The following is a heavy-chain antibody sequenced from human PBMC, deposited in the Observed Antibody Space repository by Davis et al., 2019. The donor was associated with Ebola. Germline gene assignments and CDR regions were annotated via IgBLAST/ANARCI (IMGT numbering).Heavy chain of an antibody. CDR1: GGSISSGGYY. D-gene: IGHD3-16*02. Sequence: MPSETLSLTCTVSGGSISSGGYYWSWIRQHPGKGLKWIGYIYYSGSTNYNPSLKSRVTISVDTSKNQFSLKLSSVTAADTAVYYCARLLPLGELSLYYFDYWGQGTLVTVSS. CDR2: IYYSGST. CDR3: ARLLPLGELSLYYFDY. V-gene: IGHV4-61*08. J-gene: IGHJ4*02.